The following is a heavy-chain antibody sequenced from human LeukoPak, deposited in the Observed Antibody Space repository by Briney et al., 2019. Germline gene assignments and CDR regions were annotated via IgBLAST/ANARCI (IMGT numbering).Heavy chain of an antibody. CDR3: AKTRFGDNSDWYFDL. V-gene: IGHV3-30*18. D-gene: IGHD4-23*01. CDR2: ISYDGSDK. CDR1: GFTFINYA. J-gene: IGHJ2*01. Sequence: GRSLRLSCADSGFTFINYAMHWVRQAPGKGLEWVATISYDGSDKYYADTVQGRFTISRDISKNILSLQMNRLRAEYTAVYYCAKTRFGDNSDWYFDLWGRGTLVTVSS.